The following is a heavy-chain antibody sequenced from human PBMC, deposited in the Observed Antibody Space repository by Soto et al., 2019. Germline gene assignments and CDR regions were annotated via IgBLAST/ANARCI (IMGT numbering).Heavy chain of an antibody. V-gene: IGHV3-7*01. J-gene: IGHJ5*02. D-gene: IGHD6-13*01. Sequence: PGGSLRLSCAASGFTFSSYWMSWVRQAPGKGLEWVANIKQDGSEKYYVDSVKGRFTISRDNAKNSLYLQMNSLRAEDTAVYYCASARSEQLVHGFDPWCQGTLVTVAS. CDR1: GFTFSSYW. CDR2: IKQDGSEK. CDR3: ASARSEQLVHGFDP.